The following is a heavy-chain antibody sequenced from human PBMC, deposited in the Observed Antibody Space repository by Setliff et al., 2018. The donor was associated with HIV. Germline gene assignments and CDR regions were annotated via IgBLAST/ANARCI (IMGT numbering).Heavy chain of an antibody. Sequence: ASVKVSCKVSGYTLTVFSMRWVRQAPGKGLEWMGRFDPEDGDTLYAQNFQGRVTMTEDPPTDTAYLELSGLRFEDTAVYYCATLKEQWLSEGGFDYWGQGTLVTVSS. CDR2: FDPEDGDT. D-gene: IGHD6-19*01. V-gene: IGHV1-24*01. CDR1: GYTLTVFS. CDR3: ATLKEQWLSEGGFDY. J-gene: IGHJ4*02.